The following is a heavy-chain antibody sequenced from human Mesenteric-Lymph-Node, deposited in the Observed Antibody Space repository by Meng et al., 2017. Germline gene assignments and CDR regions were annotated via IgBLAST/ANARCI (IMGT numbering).Heavy chain of an antibody. CDR3: AKSLEAAATGFDY. CDR2: ISYDGNKK. Sequence: QVQLVESGGGVAQPGRSLRLSCAASGFTFSSYGMHWVRQAPGKGLEWVALISYDGNKKYYGDSVKGRFTISRDISKNTLYLQMNSLRPEDTAVYFCAKSLEAAATGFDYWGQGTLVTVSS. D-gene: IGHD2-15*01. V-gene: IGHV3-30*18. J-gene: IGHJ4*02. CDR1: GFTFSSYG.